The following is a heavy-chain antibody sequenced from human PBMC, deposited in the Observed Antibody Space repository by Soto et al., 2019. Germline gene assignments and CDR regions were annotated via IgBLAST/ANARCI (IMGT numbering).Heavy chain of an antibody. V-gene: IGHV4-59*01. Sequence: SETLSLTCTVSGDSITSYNWNWLSQPPGKALEWIGYVYSSGSTNYNPSLKSRVTISVDTSRNQFSLKVNSVTAADTAVYYCARRAVVAVTGSLDNWLDPWGQGILVTVSS. CDR2: VYSSGST. CDR3: ARRAVVAVTGSLDNWLDP. J-gene: IGHJ5*02. D-gene: IGHD2-21*01. CDR1: GDSITSYN.